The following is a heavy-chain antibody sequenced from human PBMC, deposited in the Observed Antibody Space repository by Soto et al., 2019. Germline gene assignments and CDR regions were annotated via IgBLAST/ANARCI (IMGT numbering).Heavy chain of an antibody. J-gene: IGHJ4*02. CDR3: AKDGGNSGSYFGVDY. V-gene: IGHV3-43D*03. Sequence: GGSLRLSCAASGFTFDDYAMHWVRQAPGKGLEWVSLISWDGGSTYYADSVKGRFTISRDNSKNSLYLQMNSLRAEDTALYYCAKDGGNSGSYFGVDYWGQGTLVTVSS. CDR1: GFTFDDYA. CDR2: ISWDGGST. D-gene: IGHD1-26*01.